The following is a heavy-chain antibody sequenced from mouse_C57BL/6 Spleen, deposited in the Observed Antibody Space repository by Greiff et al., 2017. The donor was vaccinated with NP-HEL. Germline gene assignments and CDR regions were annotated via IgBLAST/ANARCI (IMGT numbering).Heavy chain of an antibody. CDR3: ARREDYFDY. CDR2: IYPGDGDT. V-gene: IGHV1-82*01. Sequence: VHLVESGPELVKPGASVKISCKASGYAFSSPWMNWVKQRPGKGLEWIGRIYPGDGDTNYNGKFKGKATLTADKSSSTAYMQLSSLTSEDSAVYFCARREDYFDYWGQGTTLTVSS. CDR1: GYAFSSPW. J-gene: IGHJ2*01.